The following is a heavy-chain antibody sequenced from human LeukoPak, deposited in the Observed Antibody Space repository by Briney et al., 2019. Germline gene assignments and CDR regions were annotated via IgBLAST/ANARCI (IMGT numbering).Heavy chain of an antibody. CDR2: ISGSGAYS. CDR1: GFTFDDYA. D-gene: IGHD5-12*01. CDR3: AKGLAYTGYDYWFDP. J-gene: IGHJ5*02. Sequence: GGSLRLSCAASGFTFDDYAMHWVRQAPGKGLEWVSGISGSGAYSYYADSVKGRFTISRDNSKNTLYMQMNSLRAADTAVYYCAKGLAYTGYDYWFDPWGQGTLVTVSS. V-gene: IGHV3-23*01.